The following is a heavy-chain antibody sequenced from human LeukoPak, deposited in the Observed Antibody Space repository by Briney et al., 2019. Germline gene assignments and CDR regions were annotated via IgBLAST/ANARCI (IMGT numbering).Heavy chain of an antibody. CDR2: ISWNSGSI. V-gene: IGHV3-9*01. CDR1: GFTFDDYA. D-gene: IGHD6-19*01. CDR3: AKDSGRAVAGYYYYGMDV. J-gene: IGHJ6*02. Sequence: GGSLRLSCAASGFTFDDYAMHWVRQAPGKGLEWVSGISWNSGSIGYADSVKGRFTISRDNAKNSLYLQMNSLRAEDTALYYCAKDSGRAVAGYYYYGMDVWGQGTTVTVSS.